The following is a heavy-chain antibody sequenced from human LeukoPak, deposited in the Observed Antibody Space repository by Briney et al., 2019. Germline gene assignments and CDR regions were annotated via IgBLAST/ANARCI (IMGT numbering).Heavy chain of an antibody. D-gene: IGHD6-13*01. CDR2: IHDSGST. CDR1: GGSISSYY. CDR3: ARVVAAAGNNWFDP. Sequence: SETLSLTCTVSGGSISSYYWSWIRQPPGKGLEWIAYIHDSGSTYYNPSLKSRVSISIDTSKNQFSLKLNSVTAADTALYYCARVVAAAGNNWFDPWGQGTLVTVSS. J-gene: IGHJ5*02. V-gene: IGHV4-59*12.